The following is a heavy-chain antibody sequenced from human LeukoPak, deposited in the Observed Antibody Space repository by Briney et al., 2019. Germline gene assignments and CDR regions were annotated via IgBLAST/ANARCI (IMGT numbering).Heavy chain of an antibody. Sequence: SETLSLTCAVYGGSFSGYYWSWIRQPPGKGLGWIGEINHSGSTNYNPSLKSRVTISVDTSKNQFSLKLSSVTAADTAVYYCARGVNCSSTSCHPNYFDYWGQGTLVTVSS. CDR3: ARGVNCSSTSCHPNYFDY. CDR1: GGSFSGYY. V-gene: IGHV4-34*01. D-gene: IGHD2-2*01. J-gene: IGHJ4*02. CDR2: INHSGST.